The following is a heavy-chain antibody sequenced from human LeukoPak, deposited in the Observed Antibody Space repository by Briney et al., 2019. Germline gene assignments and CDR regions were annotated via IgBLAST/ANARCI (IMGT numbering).Heavy chain of an antibody. V-gene: IGHV3-23*01. D-gene: IGHD5-24*01. CDR1: GFTSSSYA. CDR2: ISGSGGST. CDR3: ARDKLEMTTIFPYYYGMDV. J-gene: IGHJ6*02. Sequence: GGSLRLPCAASGFTSSSYAMSWVRQAPGKGLEWVSAISGSGGSTYYADSVKGRFTISRDNAKNSLSLQMNSLRAEDTAVYYCARDKLEMTTIFPYYYGMDVWGQGTTVTVSS.